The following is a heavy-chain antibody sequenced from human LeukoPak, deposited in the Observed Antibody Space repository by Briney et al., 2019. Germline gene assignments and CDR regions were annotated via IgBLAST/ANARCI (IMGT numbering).Heavy chain of an antibody. J-gene: IGHJ3*02. V-gene: IGHV3-23*01. CDR2: ISGSGGST. CDR1: GFTFSGYA. Sequence: GGSLRLSCAASGFTFSGYAMSWVRQAPGKGLEWVSAISGSGGSTYYADSVKGRFTISRDNSKNTLYLQMNSLRAEDTAVYYCAKDALNAYYGSSGYPDAFDIWGQGTMVTVSS. CDR3: AKDALNAYYGSSGYPDAFDI. D-gene: IGHD3-22*01.